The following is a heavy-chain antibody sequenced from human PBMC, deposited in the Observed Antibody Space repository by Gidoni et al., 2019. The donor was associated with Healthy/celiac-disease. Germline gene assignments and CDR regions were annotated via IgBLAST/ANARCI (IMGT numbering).Heavy chain of an antibody. Sequence: QVQLQQWGAGLLKLSETLSLTCAVYGGSFSGYYWSWIRQPPGKGLEWIGEINHSGSTNYNPSLKSRVTISVDTSKNQFSLKLSSVTAADTAVYYCARALGDIVATADFDYWGQGTLVTVSS. CDR2: INHSGST. J-gene: IGHJ4*02. CDR1: GGSFSGYY. V-gene: IGHV4-34*01. CDR3: ARALGDIVATADFDY. D-gene: IGHD5-12*01.